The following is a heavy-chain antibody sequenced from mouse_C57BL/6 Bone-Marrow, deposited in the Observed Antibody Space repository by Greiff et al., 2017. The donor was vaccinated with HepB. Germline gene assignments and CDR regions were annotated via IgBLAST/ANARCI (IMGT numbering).Heavy chain of an antibody. CDR3: ARKDRGY. Sequence: VEPGASVKIPCKASGYTFTDYNMDWVKQSHGKSLEWIGDINPNNGGTIYNQKFKGKATLTVDKSSSTAYMELRSLTSEDTAVYYCARKDRGYWGQGTTLTVSS. D-gene: IGHD2-14*01. CDR2: INPNNGGT. J-gene: IGHJ2*01. CDR1: GYTFTDYN. V-gene: IGHV1-18*01.